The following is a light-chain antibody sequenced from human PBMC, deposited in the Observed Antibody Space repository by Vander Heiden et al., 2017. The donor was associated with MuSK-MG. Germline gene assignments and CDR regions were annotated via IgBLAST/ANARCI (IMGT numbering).Light chain of an antibody. Sequence: IVLTQSPGTLSLSPGERATLSCRASQSVSSSYLAWYQQKPGQAPRLLIYGASSRATGIPDRFSGSGSGTDFTLTISRLEPEDFAVYYCQQYGSSPLTFGGGTKVXIK. CDR1: QSVSSSY. V-gene: IGKV3-20*01. J-gene: IGKJ4*01. CDR3: QQYGSSPLT. CDR2: GAS.